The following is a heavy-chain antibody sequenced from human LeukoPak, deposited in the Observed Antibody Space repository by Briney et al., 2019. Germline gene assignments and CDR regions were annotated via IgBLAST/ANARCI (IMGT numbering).Heavy chain of an antibody. D-gene: IGHD1-7*01. V-gene: IGHV3-30*02. J-gene: IGHJ6*03. CDR2: IRYDGNNK. CDR3: AKVAGTTRDYYYYYMDV. Sequence: GGSLRLSCAASGFTFSSYGMHWVRQAPGKGLEWVAFIRYDGNNKYYADSVKGRFTISRDNSKNTLYLQMNSLRAEDTAVYYCAKVAGTTRDYYYYYMDVWGKGTTVTVSS. CDR1: GFTFSSYG.